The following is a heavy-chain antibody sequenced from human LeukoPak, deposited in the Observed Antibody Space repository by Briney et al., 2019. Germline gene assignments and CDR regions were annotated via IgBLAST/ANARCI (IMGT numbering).Heavy chain of an antibody. D-gene: IGHD3-3*01. J-gene: IGHJ4*02. Sequence: TSETLSLTCTVSGGSISSYYWSWMRQPAGKGLEWIGRIYTGGSTNYNPSLKSRVTMTVDTSKNQLSLKLSSVPAADTAVYYCARGRFLEWLTPYYFDYWGQGTLVTVSS. CDR3: ARGRFLEWLTPYYFDY. CDR2: IYTGGST. CDR1: GGSISSYY. V-gene: IGHV4-4*07.